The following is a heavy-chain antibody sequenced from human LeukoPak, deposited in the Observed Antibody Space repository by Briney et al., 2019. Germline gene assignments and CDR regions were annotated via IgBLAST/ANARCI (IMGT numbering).Heavy chain of an antibody. J-gene: IGHJ6*02. D-gene: IGHD1-26*01. V-gene: IGHV3-33*06. CDR3: AKGRLLGAPWGMDV. Sequence: GRSLRLSCAASGFTFSSYGMHWVRQAPGKGLEWVAVIRYDGSNKYYADSVKGRFTISRDNSKNTLYLQMNSLRAEDTAVYYCAKGRLLGAPWGMDVWGQGTTVTVSS. CDR1: GFTFSSYG. CDR2: IRYDGSNK.